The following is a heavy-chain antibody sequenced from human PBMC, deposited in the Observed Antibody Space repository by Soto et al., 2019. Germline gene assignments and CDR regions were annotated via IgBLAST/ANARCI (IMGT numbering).Heavy chain of an antibody. D-gene: IGHD3-9*01. CDR1: GFTFSSYA. J-gene: IGHJ4*02. CDR2: ISGSGGST. Sequence: EVQLLESGGGLVQPGGSLRLSCAASGFTFSSYAMNWVRQAPGKGLEWVSTISGSGGSTYYADSVKGRFTISRDNSKNTLYLQMNILRAEDTAVYYCAKTHYDILTGYYWGQGTLVTVSS. CDR3: AKTHYDILTGYY. V-gene: IGHV3-23*01.